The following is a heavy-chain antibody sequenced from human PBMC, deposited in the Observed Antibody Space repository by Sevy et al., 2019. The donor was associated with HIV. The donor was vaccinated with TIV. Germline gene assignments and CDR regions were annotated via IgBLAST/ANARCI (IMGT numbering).Heavy chain of an antibody. D-gene: IGHD3-10*02. CDR3: TRAGTVLGEDNYYGLDV. Sequence: GGSLRLSCVVSGFSVSSNYMSWVRQAPGKGLEWGSNIYSDGRTYYEDSVRGRFTISRDTSKNTVYLEMKSRRAEDTAVYYCTRAGTVLGEDNYYGLDVWGQGTTVTVSS. J-gene: IGHJ6*02. CDR1: GFSVSSNY. V-gene: IGHV3-53*01. CDR2: IYSDGRT.